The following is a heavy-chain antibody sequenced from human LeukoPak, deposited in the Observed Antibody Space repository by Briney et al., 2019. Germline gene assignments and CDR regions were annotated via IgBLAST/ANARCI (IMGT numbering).Heavy chain of an antibody. J-gene: IGHJ5*02. V-gene: IGHV1-8*01. CDR2: MNSNSGNT. D-gene: IGHD2-15*01. CDR3: ARGRYSLYGHWFDP. CDR1: GYTFTSYD. Sequence: ASVKVSCKASGYTFTSYDISWVRQATGQGLEWMGWMNSNSGNTGYAQKFQGRVTMTRNTSISTAYMELSSLRSEDTAVYYCARGRYSLYGHWFDPWGQGTLVTVSS.